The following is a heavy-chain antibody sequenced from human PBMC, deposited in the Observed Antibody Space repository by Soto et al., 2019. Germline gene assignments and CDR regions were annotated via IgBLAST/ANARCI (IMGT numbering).Heavy chain of an antibody. CDR1: GFTFSSYS. V-gene: IGHV3-48*01. CDR3: VRTQLRFLEWEPLGWFDP. CDR2: ISSSSSTI. Sequence: GGSLRLSCAASGFTFSSYSMNWVRQAPGKGLEWVSYISSSSSTIYYADSVKGRFTISRDNAKNSLYLQMNSLRAEDTAVYYCVRTQLRFLEWEPLGWFDPWGQGTLVTVSS. J-gene: IGHJ5*02. D-gene: IGHD3-3*01.